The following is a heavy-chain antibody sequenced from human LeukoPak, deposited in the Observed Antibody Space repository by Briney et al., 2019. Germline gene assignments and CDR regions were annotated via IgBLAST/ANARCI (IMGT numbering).Heavy chain of an antibody. Sequence: TSETLSLTCTVSGGSFSSSSYYWGWIRQPPGKGLEWLGSIYYSGSTYYNPSLKSRVTISVDTSKNQFSLKLSSVTAADTAVYYCARRGATGNFDYWGQGALVTVSS. D-gene: IGHD1-26*01. V-gene: IGHV4-39*01. CDR1: GGSFSSSSYY. CDR2: IYYSGST. CDR3: ARRGATGNFDY. J-gene: IGHJ4*02.